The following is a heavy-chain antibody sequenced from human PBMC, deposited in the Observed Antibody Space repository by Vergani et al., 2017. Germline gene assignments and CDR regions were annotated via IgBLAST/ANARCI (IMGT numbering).Heavy chain of an antibody. V-gene: IGHV3-30*02. CDR2: IRYDGSNK. CDR3: AKSQRGVSDFDY. D-gene: IGHD2-8*01. J-gene: IGHJ4*02. CDR1: GFTFSSYG. Sequence: QVQLVESGGGVVQPGGSLRLSCAASGFTFSSYGMHWVRQAPGKGLEWVAFIRYDGSNKYYADSVKGRFTISRDNSKNTLYLQMNSLRAEDTAVYYCAKSQRGVSDFDYWGQGTLVTVSS.